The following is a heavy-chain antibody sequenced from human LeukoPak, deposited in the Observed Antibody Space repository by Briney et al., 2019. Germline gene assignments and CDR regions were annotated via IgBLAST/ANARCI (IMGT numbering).Heavy chain of an antibody. CDR1: GYSISSGYY. V-gene: IGHV4-38-2*02. CDR3: ARDRGFVVPAAIGGKENNWFDP. J-gene: IGHJ5*02. Sequence: PSETLSLTCTVSGYSISSGYYWGWIRQPPGKGLEWIGSIYYSGSTYYNPSLKSRVTISVDTSKNQFSLKLSSVTAADTAVYYCARDRGFVVPAAIGGKENNWFDPWGQGTLVTVSS. CDR2: IYYSGST. D-gene: IGHD2-2*01.